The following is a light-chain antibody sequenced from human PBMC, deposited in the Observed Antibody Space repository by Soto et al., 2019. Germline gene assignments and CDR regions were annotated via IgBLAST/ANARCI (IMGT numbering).Light chain of an antibody. CDR3: QQANSFPYT. Sequence: DLQMTQSPSSVSASVGDRVTITCRASQGISNWLAWYQQEPGKAPKLLIYAASTLRRGVPSRFRGSGSGTDFTFTISSLQPEDFATYYCQQANSFPYTFGQGTKVEIK. V-gene: IGKV1-12*01. J-gene: IGKJ2*01. CDR1: QGISNW. CDR2: AAS.